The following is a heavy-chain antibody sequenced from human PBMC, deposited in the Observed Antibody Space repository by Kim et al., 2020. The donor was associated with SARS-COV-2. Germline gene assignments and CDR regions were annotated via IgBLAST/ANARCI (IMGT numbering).Heavy chain of an antibody. CDR2: FDPEDGET. CDR3: ATGGGYLSPFDP. Sequence: ASVKVSCKVSGYTLTELSMHWVRQAPGKGLEWMGGFDPEDGETIYAQKFQGRVTMTEDTSTDTAYMELSSLRSDDTAVYYCATGGGYLSPFDPWGQGTLVTVSS. J-gene: IGHJ5*02. V-gene: IGHV1-24*01. CDR1: GYTLTELS. D-gene: IGHD3-10*01.